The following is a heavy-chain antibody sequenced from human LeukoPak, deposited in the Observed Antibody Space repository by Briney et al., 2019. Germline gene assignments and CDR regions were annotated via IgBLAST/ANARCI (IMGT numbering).Heavy chain of an antibody. CDR1: GGSISSSSYY. Sequence: SETLSLTCSVSGGSISSSSYYWGWIRQPPGMGLEWIGSIYYSGSTFYNPSLKSGVTISLDTSKNQFSLKVRSVTAADTAVYYCASAGYGGLAFDYWGQGNLLTVSP. J-gene: IGHJ4*02. CDR3: ASAGYGGLAFDY. V-gene: IGHV4-39*07. D-gene: IGHD5-12*01. CDR2: IYYSGST.